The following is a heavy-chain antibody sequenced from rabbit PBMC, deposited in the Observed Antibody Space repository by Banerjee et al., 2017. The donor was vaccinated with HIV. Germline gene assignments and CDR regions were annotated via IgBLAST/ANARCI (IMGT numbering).Heavy chain of an antibody. V-gene: IGHV1S40*01. J-gene: IGHJ6*01. Sequence: QSLEESGGDLVKPGASLTLTCTASGFSFSSSYYMCWVRQAPGKGLEWIACIYAGKGSTDYASWVNGRFTISSDNAQNTVDLQMNSLTAADTATYFCARDRGGMDLWGQGTLVTVS. CDR3: ARDRGGMDL. CDR1: GFSFSSSYY. CDR2: IYAGKGST.